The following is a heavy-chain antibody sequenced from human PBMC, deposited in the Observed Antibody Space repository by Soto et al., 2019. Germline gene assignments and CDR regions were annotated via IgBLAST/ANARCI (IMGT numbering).Heavy chain of an antibody. CDR2: INAGNGNT. J-gene: IGHJ4*02. V-gene: IGHV1-3*01. CDR3: ARDPGYSYGSPADYFDY. CDR1: GYTFTSYA. D-gene: IGHD5-18*01. Sequence: ASVKVSCKASGYTFTSYAMHWVRQAPGQRLEWMGWINAGNGNTKYSQKFQGRVTITRDTSASTAYMELRSLRSEDTAVYYCARDPGYSYGSPADYFDYWGQGTLVTVSS.